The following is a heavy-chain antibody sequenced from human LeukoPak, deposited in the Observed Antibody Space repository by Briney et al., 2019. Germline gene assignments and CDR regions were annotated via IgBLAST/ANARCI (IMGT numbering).Heavy chain of an antibody. V-gene: IGHV1-18*01. CDR1: GYTFTSYG. Sequence: ASVKVSCKASGYTFTSYGISWVRQAPGQGLEWMGWISAYNGNTNYAQKLQGRVTMTTDTSTSTAYMELRSLRSDDTAVYYCARVEGDSSGYYYSSFDYWGQGTLVTVSS. D-gene: IGHD3-22*01. CDR2: ISAYNGNT. J-gene: IGHJ4*02. CDR3: ARVEGDSSGYYYSSFDY.